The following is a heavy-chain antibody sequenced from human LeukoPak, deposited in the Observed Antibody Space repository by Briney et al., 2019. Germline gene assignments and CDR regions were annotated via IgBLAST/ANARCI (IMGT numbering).Heavy chain of an antibody. V-gene: IGHV3-23*01. CDR2: ISGSGGSP. Sequence: SGGSLRLSCAASGFSFSSYAMSWVRQALGKGLGRVSAISGSGGSPYYADSVKGRFTISRDNSKNTLYLQMNSLRAEDTAVYYCAKRGKGYSIDYWGQGTLVTVSS. J-gene: IGHJ4*02. D-gene: IGHD1-26*01. CDR1: GFSFSSYA. CDR3: AKRGKGYSIDY.